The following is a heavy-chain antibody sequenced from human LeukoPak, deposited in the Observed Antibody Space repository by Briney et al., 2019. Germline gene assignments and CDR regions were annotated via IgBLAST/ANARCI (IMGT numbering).Heavy chain of an antibody. V-gene: IGHV6-1*01. Sequence: SRTLSLTCAISGDSVSSNSAAWNWIRQSPSRGLEWLGRTYYRSKWYNDYAVSVKSRITINPDTSKNQFSLQLNSVTPEDTAVYYCARGLYYYGSGSYSPDAFDIWGQGTMVTVSS. CDR1: GDSVSSNSAA. CDR2: TYYRSKWYN. CDR3: ARGLYYYGSGSYSPDAFDI. D-gene: IGHD3-10*01. J-gene: IGHJ3*02.